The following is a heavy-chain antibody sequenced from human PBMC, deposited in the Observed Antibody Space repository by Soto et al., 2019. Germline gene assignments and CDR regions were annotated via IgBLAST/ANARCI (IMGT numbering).Heavy chain of an antibody. V-gene: IGHV1-69*13. J-gene: IGHJ6*02. CDR1: GGTFSSYA. CDR2: IIPIFGTA. D-gene: IGHD3-9*01. Sequence: EASVKVSCKASGGTFSSYAISWVRQAPGQGLEWMGGIIPIFGTANYAQKFQGRVTITADESTSTAYMELSSLRSEDTAVYYCARSPRHSAYYDILTGYYFSYYYYGMDVWGQGTTVTVSS. CDR3: ARSPRHSAYYDILTGYYFSYYYYGMDV.